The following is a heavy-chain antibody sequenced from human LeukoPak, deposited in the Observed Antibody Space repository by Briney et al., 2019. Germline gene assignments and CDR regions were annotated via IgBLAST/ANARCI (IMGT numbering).Heavy chain of an antibody. Sequence: ASVKVSCTASGYTFTGYYMHWVRQAPGQGLEWMGWINPNSGGTNYAQKFQGRVTMTRDTSISTAYMELSRLRSDDTAVYYCARGYDILTGHSTFDYWGQGTLVTVSS. CDR3: ARGYDILTGHSTFDY. D-gene: IGHD3-9*01. V-gene: IGHV1-2*02. CDR1: GYTFTGYY. CDR2: INPNSGGT. J-gene: IGHJ4*02.